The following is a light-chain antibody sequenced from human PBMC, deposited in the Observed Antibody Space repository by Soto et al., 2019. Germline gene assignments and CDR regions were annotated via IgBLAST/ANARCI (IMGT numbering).Light chain of an antibody. CDR3: QQYGRSPFT. CDR2: GAS. J-gene: IGKJ3*01. V-gene: IGKV3-20*01. Sequence: EIVLTQSPGTLSLSPGERATLSCRASQSVSSNNLAWYQQRPGQAPWVVIYGASTRATGIPERFSGSGSGTDFTLTISRLEPEDFAVYYCQQYGRSPFTFGPGTKVDLK. CDR1: QSVSSNN.